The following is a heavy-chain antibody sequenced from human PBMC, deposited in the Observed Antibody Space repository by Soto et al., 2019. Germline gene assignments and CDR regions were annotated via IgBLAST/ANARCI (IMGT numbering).Heavy chain of an antibody. Sequence: SLTCTVSVASISGFYWSWIRNSAGKGLEWIGRIYATGTTDYNPSLKSRVMMSVDTCKKQFSLKFRSVTAADTAVYYCVRDVKKTLRDWFDPWGQGISVTVSS. CDR2: IYATGTT. D-gene: IGHD3-16*01. J-gene: IGHJ5*02. CDR1: VASISGFY. V-gene: IGHV4-4*07. CDR3: VRDVKKTLRDWFDP.